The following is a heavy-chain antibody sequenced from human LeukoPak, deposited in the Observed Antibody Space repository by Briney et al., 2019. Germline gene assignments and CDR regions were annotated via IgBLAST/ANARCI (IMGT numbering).Heavy chain of an antibody. CDR1: GFTFSGYG. D-gene: IGHD2-2*01. CDR3: ARDKRVVPAAFFDY. V-gene: IGHV3-33*01. Sequence: GGSLRLSCAASGFTFSGYGMHWVRQAPGKGLEWVAVIWYDGSNKYYADSVKGRFTISRDNSKNTLYLQMNSLRAEDTAVYYCARDKRVVPAAFFDYWGQGTLVTVSS. J-gene: IGHJ4*02. CDR2: IWYDGSNK.